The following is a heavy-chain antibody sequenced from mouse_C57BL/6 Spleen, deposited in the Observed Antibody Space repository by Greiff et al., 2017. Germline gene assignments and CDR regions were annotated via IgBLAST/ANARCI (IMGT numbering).Heavy chain of an antibody. V-gene: IGHV5-4*01. CDR2: ISDGGSYT. CDR1: GFTFSSYA. D-gene: IGHD2-1*01. J-gene: IGHJ2*01. Sequence: EVQVVESGGGLVKPGGSLKLSCAASGFTFSSYAMSWVRQTPEKRLEWVATISDGGSYTYYPDNVKGRFTISRDNAKNNLYLQMSHLKSEDTAMYYCARGEGYGNYLDYWGQGTTLTVSS. CDR3: ARGEGYGNYLDY.